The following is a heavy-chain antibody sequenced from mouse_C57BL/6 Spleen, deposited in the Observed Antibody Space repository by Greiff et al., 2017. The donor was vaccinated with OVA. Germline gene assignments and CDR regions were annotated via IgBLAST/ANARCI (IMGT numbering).Heavy chain of an antibody. CDR3: ARSTDYSNYAGFAY. J-gene: IGHJ3*01. CDR1: GYTFTDYY. CDR2: INPNNGGT. D-gene: IGHD2-5*01. V-gene: IGHV1-26*01. Sequence: VQLQQSGPELVKPGASVKISCKASGYTFTDYYMNWVKQSHGKSLEWIGDINPNNGGTSYNQKFKGKATLTVDKSSSTAYMERRSLTSEDSAVYYCARSTDYSNYAGFAYWGQGTLVTVSA.